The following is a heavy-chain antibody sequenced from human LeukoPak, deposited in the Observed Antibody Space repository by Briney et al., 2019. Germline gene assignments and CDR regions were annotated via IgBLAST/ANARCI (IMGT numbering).Heavy chain of an antibody. CDR1: GYTFTSYG. Sequence: ASVKVSCKASGYTFTSYGISWVRQAPGQGLEWMGWISAYNGNTNYAQKLQGRVTMTTDTPTSTAYMELRSLRSDDTAVYYCARGITMVRGVTEAFYYYYYMDVWGKGTTVTVSS. V-gene: IGHV1-18*01. CDR2: ISAYNGNT. J-gene: IGHJ6*03. D-gene: IGHD3-10*01. CDR3: ARGITMVRGVTEAFYYYYYMDV.